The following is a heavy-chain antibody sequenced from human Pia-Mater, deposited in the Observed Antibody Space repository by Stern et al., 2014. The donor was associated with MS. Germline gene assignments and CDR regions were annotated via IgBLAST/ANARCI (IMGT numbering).Heavy chain of an antibody. CDR2: MYYGGRP. J-gene: IGHJ5*02. D-gene: IGHD2-2*01. CDR1: GYSITSAAFS. CDR3: ARGRSRVHPPLDP. V-gene: IGHV4-30-2*01. Sequence: QLQLQESGSGLVKPSQTLSLTCSVSGYSITSAAFSWTWIRQAPGKGREWLGSMYYGGRPPDNPSPRLSVNKSVCTSKTQFSLRLNSVTAADTAVYYCARGRSRVHPPLDPWGQGTLVTVSS.